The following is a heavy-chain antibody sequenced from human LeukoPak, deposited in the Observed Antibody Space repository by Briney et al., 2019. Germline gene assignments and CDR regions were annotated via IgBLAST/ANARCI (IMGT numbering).Heavy chain of an antibody. J-gene: IGHJ5*02. Sequence: GASVKVSCKASGYTFTRFDINWVRQTTGQVLEWMGWMNPNSGNKGYAQKFQGRFTMTMNTPTSTAYMELTSLTSEDTAVYYCARGQKSSGYWFDPWGQGTLVTVSS. CDR1: GYTFTRFD. CDR2: MNPNSGNK. CDR3: ARGQKSSGYWFDP. V-gene: IGHV1-8*01. D-gene: IGHD3-22*01.